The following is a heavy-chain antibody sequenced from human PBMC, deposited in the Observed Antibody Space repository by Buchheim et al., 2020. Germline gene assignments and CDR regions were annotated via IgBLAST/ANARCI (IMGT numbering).Heavy chain of an antibody. V-gene: IGHV4-59*01. J-gene: IGHJ5*02. Sequence: QVQLQESGPGLVKPSETLSLTCTVSGGSISSYYWSWIRQPPGKGLEWIGYIYYSGSTNYNPSLKSRVTISVDTSKNQFSLKLSSVTAADTAVYYCAGQFLGPGRGWFDPWGQGTL. D-gene: IGHD3-3*01. CDR3: AGQFLGPGRGWFDP. CDR2: IYYSGST. CDR1: GGSISSYY.